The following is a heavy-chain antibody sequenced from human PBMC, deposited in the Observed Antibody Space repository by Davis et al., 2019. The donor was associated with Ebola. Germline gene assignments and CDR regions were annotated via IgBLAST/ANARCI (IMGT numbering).Heavy chain of an antibody. CDR1: GGSFSGYY. D-gene: IGHD2-15*01. J-gene: IGHJ4*02. CDR2: INHSGST. V-gene: IGHV4-34*01. Sequence: SETLSLTCAVYGGSFSGYYWSWIRQPPGKGLEWIGEINHSGSTNYNPSLKSRVTISVDKSKNQFSLKLSSVTAADTAVYYCARRYCSGGSCYYGYWGQGTLVTVSS. CDR3: ARRYCSGGSCYYGY.